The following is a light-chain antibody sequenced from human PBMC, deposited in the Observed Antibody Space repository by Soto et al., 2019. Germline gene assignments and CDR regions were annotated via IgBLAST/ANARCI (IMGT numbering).Light chain of an antibody. CDR2: DVS. Sequence: QPASVSGSPGQSITISCTGTSSDVGSYNYVSWYQHHPGKVPKLMIYDVSSRPSGVSNRFSGSKSGNTASLTISGLQTEDEADYYCSSYTTSETRVFGTGTKLTVL. J-gene: IGLJ1*01. CDR3: SSYTTSETRV. V-gene: IGLV2-14*03. CDR1: SSDVGSYNY.